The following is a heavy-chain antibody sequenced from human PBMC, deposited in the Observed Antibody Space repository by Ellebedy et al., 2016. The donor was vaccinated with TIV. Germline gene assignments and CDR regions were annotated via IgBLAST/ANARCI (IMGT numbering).Heavy chain of an antibody. Sequence: SETLSLTXTVSGGSISSYCWSWIRQPPGKGLEWIGYIYYSGSTNYNPSLKSRVTISVDTSKNQFSLKLSSVTAADTAVYYCARHGDYWGQGTLVTVSS. V-gene: IGHV4-59*01. CDR3: ARHGDY. CDR2: IYYSGST. CDR1: GGSISSYC. J-gene: IGHJ4*02.